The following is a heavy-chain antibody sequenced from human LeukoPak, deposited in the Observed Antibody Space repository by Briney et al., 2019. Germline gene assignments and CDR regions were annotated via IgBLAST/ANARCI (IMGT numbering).Heavy chain of an antibody. Sequence: SETLSLTCTVSGDSIGNYYWNWLRQPAGKGLEWIGRIRSDGTTYANPSLESAVTMSVDTSNNHISLRLSSATAADTAVYYCARSTGFYTTYYMDVWGKGTTVTVSS. V-gene: IGHV4-4*07. CDR1: GDSIGNYY. CDR3: ARSTGFYTTYYMDV. J-gene: IGHJ6*03. D-gene: IGHD3-22*01. CDR2: IRSDGTT.